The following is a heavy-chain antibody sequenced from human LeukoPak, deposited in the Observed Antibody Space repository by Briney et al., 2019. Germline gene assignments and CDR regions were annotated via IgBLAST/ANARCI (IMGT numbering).Heavy chain of an antibody. J-gene: IGHJ4*02. CDR1: GFTFSSYA. V-gene: IGHV4-39*01. Sequence: PGGSLRLSCAASGFTFSSYAMTWIRQPPGKGLEWIGSVYYGGSTYYNPSLKRGVTISADASKNQFSLKLTSVTAADTAVYFCARHYDISRYYYSFDYWGQGTLVTVSS. D-gene: IGHD3-22*01. CDR2: VYYGGST. CDR3: ARHYDISRYYYSFDY.